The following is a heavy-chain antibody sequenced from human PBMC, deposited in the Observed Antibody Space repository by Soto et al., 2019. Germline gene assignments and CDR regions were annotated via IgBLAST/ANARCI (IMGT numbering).Heavy chain of an antibody. CDR1: GFTFSSYG. CDR2: IWNDGSNK. CDR3: ARAMGTVTTIAAFDI. Sequence: QPGGSRRLSGAAAGFTFSSYGMHWVRQAPGKGLEWVAVIWNDGSNKNYADPVKGRFTISRDNCKNTLYLQMNSLRAEDTAVYHCARAMGTVTTIAAFDIWGQGTMVTVSS. D-gene: IGHD4-17*01. J-gene: IGHJ3*02. V-gene: IGHV3-33*01.